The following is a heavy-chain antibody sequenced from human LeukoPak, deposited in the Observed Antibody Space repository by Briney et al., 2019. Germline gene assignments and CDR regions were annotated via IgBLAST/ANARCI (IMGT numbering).Heavy chain of an antibody. V-gene: IGHV4-61*02. CDR3: ARDKGTAVAGTWFDP. CDR1: GGSISSGSYY. CDR2: IYTSGST. Sequence: SETLSLTCTVSGGSISSGSYYWSWIRQPAGKGLEWIGRIYTSGSTIYNPSLKSRVTISVDTSKNQFSLKLSSVTAADTAVYYCARDKGTAVAGTWFDPWGQGTLVTVSS. D-gene: IGHD6-19*01. J-gene: IGHJ5*02.